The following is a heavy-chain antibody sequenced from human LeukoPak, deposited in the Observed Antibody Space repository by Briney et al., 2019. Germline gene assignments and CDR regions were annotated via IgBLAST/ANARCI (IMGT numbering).Heavy chain of an antibody. D-gene: IGHD4-17*01. CDR3: ARAASMTTTHNAFVF. J-gene: IGHJ3*01. CDR2: IYYSGSS. V-gene: IGHV4-39*01. Sequence: ETPSLTCTVSGGSISSNSYYWGWIRQSPGKGLEWIASIYYSGSSYYNPSLKSRVTISVDTSKNQFSLNLSSVTAADTAVYYCARAASMTTTHNAFVFWGQGTMVTVSS. CDR1: GGSISSNSYY.